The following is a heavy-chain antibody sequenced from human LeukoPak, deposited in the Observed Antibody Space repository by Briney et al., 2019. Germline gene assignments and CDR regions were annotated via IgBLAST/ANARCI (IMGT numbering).Heavy chain of an antibody. V-gene: IGHV4-59*01. D-gene: IGHD3-10*01. CDR2: VYYSGST. Sequence: KPSETLSLTCTVSGGSIGSYYWSWIRQPPGKGLEWIGYVYYSGSTSYNPSLKSRVTISVDTSKNQFSLKLRSVTAADTAVYYCARDGYGSGSYYNGYYSYYMDVWGKGTTVTVSS. CDR3: ARDGYGSGSYYNGYYSYYMDV. CDR1: GGSIGSYY. J-gene: IGHJ6*03.